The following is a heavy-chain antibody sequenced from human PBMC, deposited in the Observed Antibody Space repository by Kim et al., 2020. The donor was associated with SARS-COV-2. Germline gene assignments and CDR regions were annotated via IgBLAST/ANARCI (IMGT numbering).Heavy chain of an antibody. V-gene: IGHV3-30*01. Sequence: GRFTISRDNSKNTLYLQMNSLRAEDTAVYYCTGSGEVDSPMVGDFHYMDVWGKGTTVTVSS. CDR3: TGSGEVDSPMVGDFHYMDV. J-gene: IGHJ6*03. D-gene: IGHD5-18*01.